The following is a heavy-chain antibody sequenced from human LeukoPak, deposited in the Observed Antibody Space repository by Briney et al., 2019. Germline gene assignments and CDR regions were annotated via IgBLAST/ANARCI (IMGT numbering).Heavy chain of an antibody. J-gene: IGHJ6*03. CDR2: MNPNSGNT. CDR1: GYTFTSYD. CDR3: ARQHTNYGSGSYSPEEYYYMDV. Sequence: ASVKVSCKASGYTFTSYDINWVRQATGQGLEWMGWMNPNSGNTGYAQKFQGRVTMTRNTSISTAYMELSSLRSEDTAVYYCARQHTNYGSGSYSPEEYYYMDVWGKGTTVTISS. V-gene: IGHV1-8*01. D-gene: IGHD3-10*01.